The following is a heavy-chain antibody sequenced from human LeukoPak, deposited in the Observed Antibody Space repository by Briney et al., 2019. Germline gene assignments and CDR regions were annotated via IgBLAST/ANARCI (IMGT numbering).Heavy chain of an antibody. CDR1: GASLSRSDYF. V-gene: IGHV4-39*01. D-gene: IGHD4-17*01. CDR2: MFYSGRT. Sequence: SETLSLTCTVSGASLSRSDYFWGCVRQPPGTRLEWNGSMFYSGRTYYSPSLKGRVTISVDTSKNQFCLKLTSVTAADTAVYYCARSSEYGDPFNYWGQGTLVTVSS. J-gene: IGHJ4*02. CDR3: ARSSEYGDPFNY.